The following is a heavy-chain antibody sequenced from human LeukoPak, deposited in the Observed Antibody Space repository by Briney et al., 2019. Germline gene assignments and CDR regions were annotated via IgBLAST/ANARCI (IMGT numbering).Heavy chain of an antibody. J-gene: IGHJ4*02. CDR1: GFAFDDYG. CDR2: IYWNGGSI. CDR3: ARADKDGYGFFGFDY. V-gene: IGHV3-20*04. D-gene: IGHD5-18*01. Sequence: GGSLRLSCAASGFAFDDYGMSWVRPAPGKGVEWVSGIYWNGGSIGYADSVKGRFTISRDNAKNSLYLQINSLRAEDTALYYCARADKDGYGFFGFDYWGQGALVTVSS.